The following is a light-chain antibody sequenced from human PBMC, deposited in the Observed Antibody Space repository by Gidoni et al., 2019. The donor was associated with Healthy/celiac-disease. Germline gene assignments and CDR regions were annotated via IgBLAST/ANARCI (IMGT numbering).Light chain of an antibody. CDR2: WAS. CDR3: QQYYSTPPWT. J-gene: IGKJ1*01. Sequence: DIVMTQSPDSLAVSLHERDPINCKSSQRVLSSSHNKNYLACYQQKPGQPPKLLIYWASTRESGVPDRFSGSGSGTDFTLTTSSLQAEDVAVYYCQQYYSTPPWTFGQGTKVEIK. V-gene: IGKV4-1*01. CDR1: QRVLSSSHNKNY.